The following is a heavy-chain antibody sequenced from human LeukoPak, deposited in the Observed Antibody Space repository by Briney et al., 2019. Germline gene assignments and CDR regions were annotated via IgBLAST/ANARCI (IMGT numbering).Heavy chain of an antibody. CDR2: IYYSGST. CDR1: GGSISSSSYY. Sequence: SETLSLTCTVSGGSISSSSYYWAWIRQPPGKGLEWIGNIYYSGSTYYNPSLTSRVTISVDTSKNHFSLRLSSVTAADTAVYYCARTYYDFWSGYYADYWGQGTLVTVSS. V-gene: IGHV4-39*07. CDR3: ARTYYDFWSGYYADY. J-gene: IGHJ4*02. D-gene: IGHD3-3*01.